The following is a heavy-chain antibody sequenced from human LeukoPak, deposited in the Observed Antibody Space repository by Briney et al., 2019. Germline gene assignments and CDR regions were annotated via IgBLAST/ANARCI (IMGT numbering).Heavy chain of an antibody. Sequence: SGTLSLTCAVSGGSISSGSYYWSWIRQPAGKGLEWIGRIYTSGSANYNPSLKSRVTISVDTSKNQFSLKLSSVTAADTAVYYCARTPAAAALPLDYGAREPLAPVPS. D-gene: IGHD6-25*01. CDR1: GGSISSGSYY. V-gene: IGHV4-61*02. J-gene: IGHJ4*02. CDR3: ARTPAAAALPLDY. CDR2: IYTSGSA.